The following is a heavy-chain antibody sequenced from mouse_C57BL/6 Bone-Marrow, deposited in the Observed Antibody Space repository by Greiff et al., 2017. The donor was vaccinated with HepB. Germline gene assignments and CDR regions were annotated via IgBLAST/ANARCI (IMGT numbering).Heavy chain of an antibody. Sequence: EVQLVDSGPGLVKPSQSLSLTCSVSGYSITSGYFWNWIRQLPGNKLEWMGYISYDGSNNYNPSLKSRISITRDTSKNQFFLKLNSVTTEDTATYYCAREGLRYPFAYWGQGTLVTVSA. CDR1: GYSITSGYF. D-gene: IGHD1-1*01. CDR2: ISYDGSN. CDR3: AREGLRYPFAY. V-gene: IGHV3-6*01. J-gene: IGHJ3*01.